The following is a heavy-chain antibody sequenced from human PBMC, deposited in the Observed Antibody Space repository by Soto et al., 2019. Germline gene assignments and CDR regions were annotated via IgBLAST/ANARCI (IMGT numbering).Heavy chain of an antibody. V-gene: IGHV3-23*01. CDR3: ARWSYLDY. CDR2: ISGSDGKT. Sequence: GGSLRLSCSASGFSFGSYALSWVRQAPGKGLEWVSTISGSDGKTFYADSVKGRFSISRDTSQSTLYLQMNSLRADDTAMYYCARWSYLDYWGQGTRVTVSS. CDR1: GFSFGSYA. D-gene: IGHD3-3*01. J-gene: IGHJ4*02.